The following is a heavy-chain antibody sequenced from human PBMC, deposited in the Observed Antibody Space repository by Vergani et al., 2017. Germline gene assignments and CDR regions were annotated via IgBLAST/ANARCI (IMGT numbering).Heavy chain of an antibody. J-gene: IGHJ6*02. Sequence: QVQLVQSGAEVKKPGASVKVSCKASGYTFTSYDINWVRQATGQGLEWMGWMNPNSGNTGYAQKFQGRVTMTRNTSISTAYMELSSLRSEDTAVYYCARGARPTIYYYYGMDVWGQGTTVTVSS. V-gene: IGHV1-8*01. D-gene: IGHD5-12*01. CDR2: MNPNSGNT. CDR3: ARGARPTIYYYYGMDV. CDR1: GYTFTSYD.